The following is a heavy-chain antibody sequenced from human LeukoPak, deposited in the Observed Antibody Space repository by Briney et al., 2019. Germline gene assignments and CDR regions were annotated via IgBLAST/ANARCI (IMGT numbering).Heavy chain of an antibody. J-gene: IGHJ3*02. D-gene: IGHD1-14*01. CDR2: ISSSGSTI. V-gene: IGHV3-11*01. Sequence: PGGSLRLSCAASGFTFSDYYMSWIRQAPGKGLEWVSYISSSGSTIYYADSVKGRFTISRDNAKNSLYLQMNSLRAEDTAVYYCVSSLHRVDAFDIWGQGTMVTVSS. CDR3: VSSLHRVDAFDI. CDR1: GFTFSDYY.